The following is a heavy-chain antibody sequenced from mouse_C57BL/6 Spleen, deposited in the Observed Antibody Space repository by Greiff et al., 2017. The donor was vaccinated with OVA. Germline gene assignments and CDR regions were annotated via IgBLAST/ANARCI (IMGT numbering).Heavy chain of an antibody. CDR2: ISNGGGST. D-gene: IGHD3-3*01. V-gene: IGHV5-12*01. Sequence: EVMLVESGGGLVQPGGSLKLSCAASGFTFSDYYMYWVRQTPEKRLEWVAYISNGGGSTYYPDTVKGRFTIARDNAKNTLYLQMSRLKSEDTAMYYCARHGLGNFDYWGQGTTLTVSS. CDR1: GFTFSDYY. CDR3: ARHGLGNFDY. J-gene: IGHJ2*01.